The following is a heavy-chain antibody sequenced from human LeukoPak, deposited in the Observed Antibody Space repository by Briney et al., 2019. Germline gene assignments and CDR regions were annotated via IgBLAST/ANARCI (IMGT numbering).Heavy chain of an antibody. V-gene: IGHV4-4*02. CDR2: IYHSGST. D-gene: IGHD3-22*01. J-gene: IGHJ4*02. CDR1: GGSISSSNW. CDR3: AREGVEYSDYDSSGLYYFDY. Sequence: SGTLSLTCAVSGGSISSSNWWSWVRQPPGKGLEWIGEIYHSGSTNYNPSLKSRVTISVDKSKNQFSLKLCSVTAADTAVYYCAREGVEYSDYDSSGLYYFDYWGQGTLVTVSS.